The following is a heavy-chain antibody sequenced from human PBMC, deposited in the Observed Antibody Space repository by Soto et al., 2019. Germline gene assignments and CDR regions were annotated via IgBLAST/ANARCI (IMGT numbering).Heavy chain of an antibody. V-gene: IGHV3-23*01. J-gene: IGHJ4*02. CDR1: GFTFSNYA. Sequence: EVQLLESGGGLVQPGGSLRLSCVASGFTFSNYAMSWVRKAPGKGLEWVSAISANGGTTYYIDSVKGRFTISRDNSKNTVYLQMNSLRAGDTAIYCCANGGTGEGYFDNWGQGALVTVSS. CDR2: ISANGGTT. CDR3: ANGGTGEGYFDN. D-gene: IGHD7-27*01.